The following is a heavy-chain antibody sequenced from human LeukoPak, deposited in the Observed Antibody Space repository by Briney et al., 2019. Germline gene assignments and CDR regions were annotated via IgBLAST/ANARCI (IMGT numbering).Heavy chain of an antibody. Sequence: GGSLRLSCAASGFTFDDYAMHWVRQAPGKGLEWVSGISWNSGSIGYADSVKGRFTISRDNAKNSLYLQMNSLRAEDMALYYCTSSSFGYWGQGTLVTVSS. CDR3: TSSSFGY. D-gene: IGHD6-6*01. CDR1: GFTFDDYA. V-gene: IGHV3-9*03. CDR2: ISWNSGSI. J-gene: IGHJ4*02.